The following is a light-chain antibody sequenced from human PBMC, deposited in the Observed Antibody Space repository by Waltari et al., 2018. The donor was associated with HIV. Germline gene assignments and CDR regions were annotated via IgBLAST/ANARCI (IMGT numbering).Light chain of an antibody. CDR2: EVS. CDR1: SSDVGGSNY. Sequence: QSALPQPASVSGSPGQSITISCTGTSSDVGGSNYVSWYQHHPGRAPKLMIYEVSNRPSGVSNRFSGSKSGNTASLTISGLQAEDEADYYCSSYTSSSPLFGGGTKLTVL. CDR3: SSYTSSSPL. J-gene: IGLJ2*01. V-gene: IGLV2-14*01.